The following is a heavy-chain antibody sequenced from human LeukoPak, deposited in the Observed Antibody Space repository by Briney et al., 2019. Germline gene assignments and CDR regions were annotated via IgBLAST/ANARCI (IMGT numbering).Heavy chain of an antibody. V-gene: IGHV4-61*02. Sequence: SQTMSLTWTVSAGSISSGSYYWSWIRQPAGKGREWFGRIYTSGSTNYNPSLKSRVTISVDTSKNQFSLKLRSVTAADTAVYYCARDGRSIAARPSPSGWFDPWRQGTLVTVSS. CDR2: IYTSGST. J-gene: IGHJ5*02. CDR1: AGSISSGSYY. D-gene: IGHD6-6*01. CDR3: ARDGRSIAARPSPSGWFDP.